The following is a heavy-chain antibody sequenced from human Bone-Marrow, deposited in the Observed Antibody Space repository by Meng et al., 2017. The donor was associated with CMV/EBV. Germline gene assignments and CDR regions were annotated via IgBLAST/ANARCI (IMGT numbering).Heavy chain of an antibody. CDR1: GYTFSSYD. CDR2: MNPNSGNT. CDR3: ARGGRRFWSGYYNRGGVSFWFDP. V-gene: IGHV1-8*03. D-gene: IGHD3-3*01. Sequence: ASVKVSCKASGYTFSSYDINWVRQATGQGLEWMGWMNPNSGNTGYAQKFQGRVTITRNTSISTAYIELSSLRSEDTAVYYCARGGRRFWSGYYNRGGVSFWFDPWGQGTLVTGSS. J-gene: IGHJ5*02.